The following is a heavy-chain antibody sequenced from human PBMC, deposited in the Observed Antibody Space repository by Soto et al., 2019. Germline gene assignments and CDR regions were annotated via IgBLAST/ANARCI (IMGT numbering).Heavy chain of an antibody. V-gene: IGHV4-39*01. CDR2: ISNSGST. Sequence: SETLSLTCTVSSCSVSSNNYYWVWIRQPPSKGLEGIGSISNSGSTYYSTSINNQVNTSKDTSKNQFSLKLNSVTAADTAVYYCARDTVVSPGYYYGLDVWGQGTTVT. D-gene: IGHD2-15*01. CDR3: ARDTVVSPGYYYGLDV. J-gene: IGHJ6*02. CDR1: SCSVSSNNYY.